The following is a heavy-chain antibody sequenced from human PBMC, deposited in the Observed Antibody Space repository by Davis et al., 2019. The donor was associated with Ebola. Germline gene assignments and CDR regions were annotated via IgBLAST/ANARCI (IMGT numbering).Heavy chain of an antibody. CDR3: ARGRDYGDYYYYAMDV. V-gene: IGHV3-23*01. Sequence: GGSLRLSCAASGFTFSSYAMSWVRQAPGKGLEWVSAISGSGGSTYYADSVKGRFTTSRDNAKNSLYLQMNSLRDEDTAVYYCARGRDYGDYYYYAMDVWGQGTTVTVSS. J-gene: IGHJ6*02. CDR2: ISGSGGST. CDR1: GFTFSSYA. D-gene: IGHD4-17*01.